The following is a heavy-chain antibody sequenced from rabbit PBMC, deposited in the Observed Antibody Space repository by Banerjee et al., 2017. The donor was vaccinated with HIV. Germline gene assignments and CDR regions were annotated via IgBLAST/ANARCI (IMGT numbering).Heavy chain of an antibody. J-gene: IGHJ6*01. D-gene: IGHD7-1*01. CDR2: IYTGSGTT. CDR1: GIDFSNYYY. CDR3: ARTGYTGYGFDL. V-gene: IGHV1S45*01. Sequence: QEQLEESGGDLVKPGASLTLTCTASGIDFSNYYYMCWVRQAPGKGLEWLGCIYTGSGTTYYASWAKGRFTISKASSTAVTLQMTSLTAADTATYFCARTGYTGYGFDLWGPGTLVTVS.